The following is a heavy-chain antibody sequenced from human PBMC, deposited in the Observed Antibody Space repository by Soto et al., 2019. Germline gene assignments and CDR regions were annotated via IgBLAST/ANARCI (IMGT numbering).Heavy chain of an antibody. Sequence: QVQLQESGPGLVKPSETQSLTCTVSGGSISSYYWSWIRQPPGKGLEWIGYIYYSGSTTYNPSLKXRXTXRVDTSKNQFSLKLSSVTAADTAGYYCARGKKWFDPWGQGTLVTVSS. CDR1: GGSISSYY. J-gene: IGHJ5*02. CDR3: ARGKKWFDP. CDR2: IYYSGST. V-gene: IGHV4-59*01.